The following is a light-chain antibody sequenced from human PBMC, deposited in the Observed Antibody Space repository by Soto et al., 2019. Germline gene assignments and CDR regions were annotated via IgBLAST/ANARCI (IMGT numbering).Light chain of an antibody. CDR1: QSISSY. J-gene: IGKJ1*01. CDR2: AAS. CDR3: QQSYSIPWT. V-gene: IGKV1-39*01. Sequence: DIQMTQSPSSLSASVGDRVTVTCRASQSISSYLNWYQQKPGKAPKLLIYAASSLQSGVPSRFSGRGSGTDFTLTINSLQPEDFAAYYCQQSYSIPWTFGQGTKVEIK.